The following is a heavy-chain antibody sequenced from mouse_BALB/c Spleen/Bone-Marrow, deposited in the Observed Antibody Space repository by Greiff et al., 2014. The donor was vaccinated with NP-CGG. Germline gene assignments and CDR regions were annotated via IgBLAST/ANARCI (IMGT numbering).Heavy chain of an antibody. CDR3: NGNYYAMDY. D-gene: IGHD2-1*01. CDR1: GFNIKDYY. CDR2: IDPGNGDT. J-gene: IGHJ4*01. Sequence: VQLQQSGAELVRSGASVKLSCTASGFNIKDYYMHWVKQRPEQGLEWIGWIDPGNGDTEYAPKFQGKATMTAVTSSNTAYLQLSSLTSEDTAVYYCNGNYYAMDYWGQGTSVTVSS. V-gene: IGHV14-4*02.